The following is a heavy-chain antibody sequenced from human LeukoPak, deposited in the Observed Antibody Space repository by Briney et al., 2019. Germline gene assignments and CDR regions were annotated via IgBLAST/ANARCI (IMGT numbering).Heavy chain of an antibody. J-gene: IGHJ4*02. CDR2: IKQDGSES. CDR3: ARDWGAYYHFFDY. D-gene: IGHD3-22*01. V-gene: IGHV3-7*01. CDR1: GFSMSVYW. Sequence: GGSLRLSCGASGFSMSVYWMSWGRQAPGKGVEWVGNIKQDGSESKYVDSVKRRFTISRDNAKKSLYLQMNSLRAEDTAVYYCARDWGAYYHFFDYWGQGTLVTVSS.